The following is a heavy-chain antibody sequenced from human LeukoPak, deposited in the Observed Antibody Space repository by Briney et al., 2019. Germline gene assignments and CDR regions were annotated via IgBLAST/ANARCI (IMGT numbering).Heavy chain of an antibody. CDR1: GFTFTSSA. Sequence: GTSAKVSCKASGFTFTSSAMQWVRQARGQRLEWIGWIIVGSGNTNYAQKFQERVTITRDMSTSTAYMELSSLRSEDTAVYYCAARKTDELRRGCFDYWGQGTLVSVSS. V-gene: IGHV1-58*02. D-gene: IGHD1-1*01. CDR2: IIVGSGNT. J-gene: IGHJ4*02. CDR3: AARKTDELRRGCFDY.